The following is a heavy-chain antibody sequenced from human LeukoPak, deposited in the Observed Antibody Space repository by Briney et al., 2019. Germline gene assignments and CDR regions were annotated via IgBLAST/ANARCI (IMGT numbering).Heavy chain of an antibody. CDR1: GGSISSYY. CDR2: IYYSGST. CDR3: ARGRRAAAATLFDY. D-gene: IGHD6-13*01. V-gene: IGHV4-59*01. Sequence: PSETLSLTCTVSGGSISSYYCSWIRQPPGKGLEWIGYIYYSGSTNYNPSLKSRVTISVDTSKNQFSLKLSSVTAADTAVYYCARGRRAAAATLFDYWGQGTLVTVSS. J-gene: IGHJ4*02.